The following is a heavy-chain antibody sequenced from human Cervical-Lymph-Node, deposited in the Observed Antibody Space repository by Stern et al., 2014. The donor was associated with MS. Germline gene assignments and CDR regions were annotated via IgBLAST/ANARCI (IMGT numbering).Heavy chain of an antibody. CDR2: ITPIFGTA. V-gene: IGHV1-69*01. J-gene: IGHJ6*02. Sequence: MQLVESGAEVKKPGSSVKVSCKASGGTFSTYAISWVRQAPGQGLEWMGGITPIFGTANYAQKFQGRVTITADESPSTAYMELSRLRSEDTAVYYCAREYNWNDRFYGMDVWGQGTTVTVSS. CDR3: AREYNWNDRFYGMDV. CDR1: GGTFSTYA. D-gene: IGHD1-20*01.